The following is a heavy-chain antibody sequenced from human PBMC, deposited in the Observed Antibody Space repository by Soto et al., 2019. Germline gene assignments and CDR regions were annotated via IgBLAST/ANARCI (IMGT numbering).Heavy chain of an antibody. J-gene: IGHJ3*02. CDR2: IIPIFGTA. CDR1: GGTFSSYA. V-gene: IGHV1-69*13. CDR3: ARDLELMRAFDI. D-gene: IGHD1-7*01. Sequence: ASVKVSCKASGGTFSSYAISWVRQAPGQGLEWMGGIIPIFGTANYAQKFQGRVTITADESTSTAYMELSSLRSEDTAVYYCARDLELMRAFDIWGQGTMVTVSS.